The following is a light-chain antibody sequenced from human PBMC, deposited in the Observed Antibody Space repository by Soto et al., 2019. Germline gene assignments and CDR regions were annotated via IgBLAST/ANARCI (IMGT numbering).Light chain of an antibody. J-gene: IGKJ1*01. CDR1: QSINNNY. CDR3: QQYGNSPWT. V-gene: IGKV3-20*01. Sequence: EIVLTQSPGTLSLSPGESATLSCRASQSINNNYLAWYQQKPGQAPRLLIYAASSRATGIPDRFSGSESGTDFTLTISRLEPEDFALYYCQQYGNSPWTFGQGTKVEIK. CDR2: AAS.